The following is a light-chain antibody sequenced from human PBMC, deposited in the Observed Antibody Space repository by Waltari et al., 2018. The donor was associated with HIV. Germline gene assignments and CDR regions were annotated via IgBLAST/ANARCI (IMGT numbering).Light chain of an antibody. CDR1: QSISTY. Sequence: EVVLTQSPAPLSLSPGERDTLSCRASQSISTYLAWSQQKPGQAPRLLVYDASNRATGIPPRFSGRGSGTDFTLTISSLEPEDFAVYYCQQRVNWPLTFGGGTKVEIK. V-gene: IGKV3-11*01. CDR3: QQRVNWPLT. J-gene: IGKJ4*01. CDR2: DAS.